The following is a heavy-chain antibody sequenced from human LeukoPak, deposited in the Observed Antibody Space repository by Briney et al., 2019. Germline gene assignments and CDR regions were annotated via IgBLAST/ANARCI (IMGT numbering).Heavy chain of an antibody. Sequence: GGSLRLSCAASGFTFSSYWMSWVRQAPGKGLEWVANIKQDGSGKYYVDSVKGRFTISRDNAKNSLYLQMNSLRAEDTAVYYCARESNEWSLDYWGQGTLVTVSS. CDR1: GFTFSSYW. CDR3: ARESNEWSLDY. V-gene: IGHV3-7*03. D-gene: IGHD3-3*01. J-gene: IGHJ4*02. CDR2: IKQDGSGK.